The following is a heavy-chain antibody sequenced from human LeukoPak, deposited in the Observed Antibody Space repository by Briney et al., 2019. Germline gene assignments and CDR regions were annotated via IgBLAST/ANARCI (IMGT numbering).Heavy chain of an antibody. CDR1: GGSFSGYY. J-gene: IGHJ4*02. V-gene: IGHV4-34*01. CDR2: INHSGCT. D-gene: IGHD6-19*01. Sequence: SETLSLTCAVYGGSFSGYYWSWIRQPPGKGLEWIGEINHSGCTNYNPSLKSRVTISVDTSKNQFSLKLSSVTAADTAVYYCARIAVAGNPFDYWGQGTLVTVSS. CDR3: ARIAVAGNPFDY.